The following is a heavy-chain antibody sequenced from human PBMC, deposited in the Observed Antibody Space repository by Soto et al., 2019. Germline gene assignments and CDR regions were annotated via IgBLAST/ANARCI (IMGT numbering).Heavy chain of an antibody. Sequence: QMQLQESGPGLVKPSETLSLTCTVSGGSINNYYWNWIRQPPGKGLEWIGYIHYSGTTNYNLSLKGQATISIDRSWNRLSLKLRSVTAADTAVYFCARDGRLLLQGFNYYYGMDVWGQGTTVTVSS. CDR1: GGSINNYY. V-gene: IGHV4-59*01. D-gene: IGHD2-15*01. CDR3: ARDGRLLLQGFNYYYGMDV. CDR2: IHYSGTT. J-gene: IGHJ6*02.